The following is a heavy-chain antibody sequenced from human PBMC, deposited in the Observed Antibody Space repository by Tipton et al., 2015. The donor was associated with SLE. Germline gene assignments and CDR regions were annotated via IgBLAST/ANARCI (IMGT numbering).Heavy chain of an antibody. CDR2: IRYDGSNK. J-gene: IGHJ6*02. CDR1: GFTFSSYG. D-gene: IGHD3-3*01. CDR3: AKVVGITIFGVVIMPYYYGMDV. Sequence: SLRLSCAASGFTFSSYGMHWVRQAPGKGLEWVAFIRYDGSNKYYADSVKGRFTISRDNSKNTLYLQMNSLRAEDTAVYYCAKVVGITIFGVVIMPYYYGMDVWGQGTTVTVSS. V-gene: IGHV3-30*02.